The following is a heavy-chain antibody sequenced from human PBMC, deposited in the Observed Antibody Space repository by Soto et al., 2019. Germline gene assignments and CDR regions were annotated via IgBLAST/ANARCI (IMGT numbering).Heavy chain of an antibody. V-gene: IGHV3-30-3*01. CDR1: GLTFSAYA. Sequence: QVQLVESGGGVVQPGRSLRLSCAASGLTFSAYAMHWVRQAPGKGLEWVAITSCDGNNKDYPDSVKGRFTISRDNSESTLYLQMNSLRIDDTAVYYCATTRDCCSTNCCREFDYWGQGTLVTVSS. D-gene: IGHD2-2*01. J-gene: IGHJ4*02. CDR3: ATTRDCCSTNCCREFDY. CDR2: TSCDGNNK.